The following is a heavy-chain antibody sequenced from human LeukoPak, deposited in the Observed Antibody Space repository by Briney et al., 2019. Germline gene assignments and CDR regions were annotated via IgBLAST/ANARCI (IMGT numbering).Heavy chain of an antibody. V-gene: IGHV4-59*08. Sequence: SETLSLTCTVSGSSITSYYWSWIRQPPGKGLEWIGYIYYSGNTNYNPSLKSRVTISVDTSKNQFSLKLSSVTAADTAVYYCARHLGYCSTTSCQPEFDPWGQGTLVTVSS. CDR2: IYYSGNT. J-gene: IGHJ5*02. D-gene: IGHD2-2*01. CDR3: ARHLGYCSTTSCQPEFDP. CDR1: GSSITSYY.